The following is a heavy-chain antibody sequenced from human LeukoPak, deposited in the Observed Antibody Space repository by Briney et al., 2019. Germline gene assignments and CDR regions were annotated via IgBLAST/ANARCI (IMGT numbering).Heavy chain of an antibody. Sequence: GGSLRLSCAASGFTFSSYAMHWVRQAPGKGLEWVAAISYDGSNKYYADSVKGRFTISRDNSKNTLYLQMNSLRAEDTAVYYCARDKNDSTIFDYWGQGTLVTVSS. D-gene: IGHD3-22*01. V-gene: IGHV3-30-3*01. CDR2: ISYDGSNK. CDR1: GFTFSSYA. J-gene: IGHJ4*02. CDR3: ARDKNDSTIFDY.